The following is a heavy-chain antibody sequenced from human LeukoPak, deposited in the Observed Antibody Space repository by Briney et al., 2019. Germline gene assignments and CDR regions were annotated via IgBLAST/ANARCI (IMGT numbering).Heavy chain of an antibody. CDR2: INPNSGGT. D-gene: IGHD3-10*01. CDR1: GYTFTGYY. Sequence: ASVKVSCKASGYTFTGYYMHWVRQAPGQGLEWMGWINPNSGGTNYAQKFQGRVTMTRDTSISTAYMELSRLRSDDTAVYYCARGIWFGELSRGLFDPWGQGTLVTVSS. J-gene: IGHJ5*02. CDR3: ARGIWFGELSRGLFDP. V-gene: IGHV1-2*02.